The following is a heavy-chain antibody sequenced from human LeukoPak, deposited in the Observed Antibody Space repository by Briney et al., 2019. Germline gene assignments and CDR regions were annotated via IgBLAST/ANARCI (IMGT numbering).Heavy chain of an antibody. CDR1: GGSSSGYY. Sequence: PSETLSLTCAVYGGSSSGYYWSWIRQPPGKGLKWIGEINNSGSTNSNPSPKSRVTRSVDTSKNQFSLKLSSVTAADTAVYYCARVWGRYCSGGSCYGFRWFDPWGQGTLVTVSS. V-gene: IGHV4-34*01. D-gene: IGHD2-15*01. CDR3: ARVWGRYCSGGSCYGFRWFDP. CDR2: INNSGST. J-gene: IGHJ5*02.